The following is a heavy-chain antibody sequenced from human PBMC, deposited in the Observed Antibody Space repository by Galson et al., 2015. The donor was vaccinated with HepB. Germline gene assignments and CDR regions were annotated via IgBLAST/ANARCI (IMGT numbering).Heavy chain of an antibody. D-gene: IGHD3-10*01. CDR1: GGSISSRSYY. CDR2: IAFRGKT. J-gene: IGHJ5*02. Sequence: SETLSLTCTVSGGSISSRSYYWGWIRQPPGKGLAWIGSIAFRGKTYYNSSLKSRVTMSVDTSKNQFSLSLRSVTASDTAVYYCARMYGAGTFWGPLIGPWGQGTLVTVSS. V-gene: IGHV4-39*01. CDR3: ARMYGAGTFWGPLIGP.